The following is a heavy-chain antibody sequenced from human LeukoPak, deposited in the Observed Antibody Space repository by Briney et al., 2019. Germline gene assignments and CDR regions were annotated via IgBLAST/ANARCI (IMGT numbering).Heavy chain of an antibody. Sequence: GGSLRLSCVASGFTFTNYWMSWVRQAPGKGLEWVANIIQDGSAKYYVDSVKGRFTISRDNAKNSLYLQMNSLRAEDTAVYYCASSGYSSSWHGTYNWFDPWGQGTLVTVSS. J-gene: IGHJ5*02. V-gene: IGHV3-7*03. CDR3: ASSGYSSSWHGTYNWFDP. CDR1: GFTFTNYW. D-gene: IGHD6-13*01. CDR2: IIQDGSAK.